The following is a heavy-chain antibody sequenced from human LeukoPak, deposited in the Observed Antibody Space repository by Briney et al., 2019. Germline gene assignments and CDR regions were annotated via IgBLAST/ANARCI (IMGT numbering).Heavy chain of an antibody. J-gene: IGHJ4*02. D-gene: IGHD4-17*01. CDR1: GFPFRNDW. V-gene: IGHV3-74*01. CDR2: ISGDGRDT. CDR3: GGYGDYVY. Sequence: PGGSLRLSCAAFGFPFRNDWMYWVRQAPGKGLVLVSRISGDGRDTRYADSVKGRFTVSRDNAKNTLYLQMNGLRDEDTAVYYCGGYGDYVYWGQGTLVTVPS.